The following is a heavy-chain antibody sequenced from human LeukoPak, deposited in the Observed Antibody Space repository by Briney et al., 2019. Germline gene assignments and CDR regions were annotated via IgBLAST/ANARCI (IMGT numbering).Heavy chain of an antibody. D-gene: IGHD3-9*01. Sequence: REASVKVSCKASGGTFSSYAISWVRQAPGQGLEWMGRIIPILGIANYAQKFQGRVTITADKSTSTAYMELSSLRSEDTAVYYCARGYYVILTGYYTLSDYWGQGSLVSVSS. J-gene: IGHJ4*02. CDR2: IIPILGIA. V-gene: IGHV1-69*04. CDR1: GGTFSSYA. CDR3: ARGYYVILTGYYTLSDY.